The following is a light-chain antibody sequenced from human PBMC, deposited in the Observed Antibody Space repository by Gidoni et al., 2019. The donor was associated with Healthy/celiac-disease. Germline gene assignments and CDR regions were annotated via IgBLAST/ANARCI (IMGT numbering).Light chain of an antibody. V-gene: IGLV1-36*01. CDR2: YDD. CDR3: AAWDDSLNYV. CDR1: SSNIGNNA. Sequence: QSVLTQPPSVSEAPRQRVTISCSGSSSNIGNNAVNWYQQLPGKAPKLLLYYDDLLPSGVSDRFSGSKSGTSASLAISGLQSEDEADYYCAAWDDSLNYVFGTGTKVTVL. J-gene: IGLJ1*01.